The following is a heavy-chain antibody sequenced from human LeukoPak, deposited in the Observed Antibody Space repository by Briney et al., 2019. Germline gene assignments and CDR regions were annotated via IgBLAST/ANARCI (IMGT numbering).Heavy chain of an antibody. CDR3: ARRHSGDYDAFDI. CDR1: GYTFTSYA. J-gene: IGHJ3*02. Sequence: GASVKVSCKASGYTFTSYAMHWVRQAPGQRLEWMGWINAGNGNTKYSQKFQGRVTITRDTSASTAYMELSSLRSEDTAVYYCARRHSGDYDAFDIWGQGTMVTVSS. CDR2: INAGNGNT. D-gene: IGHD4-17*01. V-gene: IGHV1-3*01.